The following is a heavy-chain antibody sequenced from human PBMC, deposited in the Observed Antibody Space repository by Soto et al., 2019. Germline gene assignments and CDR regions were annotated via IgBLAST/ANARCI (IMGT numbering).Heavy chain of an antibody. J-gene: IGHJ4*02. D-gene: IGHD4-17*01. CDR2: INPIGGST. CDR3: ARAPADYGNSAED. Sequence: ASVKVSCKASGYTFTSYYMHWVRQAPGQGLEWMGIINPIGGSTDYAQKFQGRVTMTRDTSTSTLYMELSSLRSEDTAVYYCARAPADYGNSAEDWGQGTLVTVSS. V-gene: IGHV1-46*01. CDR1: GYTFTSYY.